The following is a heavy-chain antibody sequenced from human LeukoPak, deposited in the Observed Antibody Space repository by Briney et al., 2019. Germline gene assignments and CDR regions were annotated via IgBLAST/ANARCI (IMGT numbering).Heavy chain of an antibody. CDR3: ATAGQWLVLGVFDI. J-gene: IGHJ3*02. D-gene: IGHD6-19*01. CDR2: IKQDGSEK. Sequence: GGSLRLSCAASGFTFSSYWMSWVRQAPGKGLEWVANIKQDGSEKYYVDSVKGRFTISRDNAKNSLYLRMNSLRAEDTAVYYCATAGQWLVLGVFDIWGQGTMVTVSS. CDR1: GFTFSSYW. V-gene: IGHV3-7*01.